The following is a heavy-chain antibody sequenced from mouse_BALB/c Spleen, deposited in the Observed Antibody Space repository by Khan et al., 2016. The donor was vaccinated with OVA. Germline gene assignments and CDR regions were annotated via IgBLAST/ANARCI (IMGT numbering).Heavy chain of an antibody. D-gene: IGHD2-1*01. CDR3: ARRGNYAYYLAMDY. CDR1: GYTFTDYG. V-gene: IGHV9-3-1*01. Sequence: QIQLVQSGPELKKPGETVKISCKASGYTFTDYGMNWVKQAPGKGLKWMGWINTFTGEPTYADDFKGRFAFSLATSASTAYLQIINLKDKDTATYVCARRGNYAYYLAMDYWGQGTSVTVSS. J-gene: IGHJ4*01. CDR2: INTFTGEP.